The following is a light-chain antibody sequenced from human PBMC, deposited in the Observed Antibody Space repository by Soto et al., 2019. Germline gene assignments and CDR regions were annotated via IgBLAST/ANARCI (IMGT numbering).Light chain of an antibody. CDR3: MQALHTPLT. J-gene: IGKJ4*01. Sequence: DIVMTQSPLYLPVTPGEPASISCRSSQSLLHSDGYNYLDWYLQKPGQSPQLLIYLGSNRASGVPDRFSGSGSGTDFTLRISRVEAEDVGVYYCMQALHTPLTFGGGTRLEIK. CDR2: LGS. V-gene: IGKV2-28*01. CDR1: QSLLHSDGYNY.